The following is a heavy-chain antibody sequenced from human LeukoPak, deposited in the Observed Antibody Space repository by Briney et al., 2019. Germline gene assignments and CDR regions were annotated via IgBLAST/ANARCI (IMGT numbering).Heavy chain of an antibody. D-gene: IGHD6-19*01. CDR2: ISYDGSNK. CDR1: GFTFSSNA. J-gene: IGHJ6*03. CDR3: AKDRAQWLNYYYYMDV. V-gene: IGHV3-30*18. Sequence: PGVSLRLSCAASGFTFSSNAMNWVRQAPGKGLEWVAVISYDGSNKYYADSVKGRFTISRDNSKNTLYLQMNSLRAEDTAVYYCAKDRAQWLNYYYYMDVWGKGTTVTVSS.